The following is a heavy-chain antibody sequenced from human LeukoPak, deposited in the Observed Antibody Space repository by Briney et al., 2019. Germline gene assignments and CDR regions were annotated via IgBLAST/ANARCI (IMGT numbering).Heavy chain of an antibody. V-gene: IGHV4-59*01. Sequence: KPSETLSLTCTVSGGSISSYYWSWIRQPPGKGLEWIGYIYYSGSTNYNPSLKSRVTISVDTSKNQFSLKLSSVTAADMAVYYCARVRGPRLGWFDPWGQGTLVSVSS. CDR2: IYYSGST. CDR3: ARVRGPRLGWFDP. D-gene: IGHD5-12*01. J-gene: IGHJ5*02. CDR1: GGSISSYY.